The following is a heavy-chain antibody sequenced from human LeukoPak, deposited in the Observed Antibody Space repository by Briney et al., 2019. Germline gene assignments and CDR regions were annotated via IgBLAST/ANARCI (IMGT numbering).Heavy chain of an antibody. V-gene: IGHV3-74*01. CDR2: ISSDGSTT. CDR1: GFTFSDYW. Sequence: GGSLRLSCAASGFTFSDYWMHWVRQAPGKGLVWVSRISSDGSTTTYADSVKGRFTISRDNAKNTVYLQMNSLRGDDTAVYYCARGGVDFWGQGTLVTVSS. CDR3: ARGGVDF. J-gene: IGHJ4*02. D-gene: IGHD3-10*01.